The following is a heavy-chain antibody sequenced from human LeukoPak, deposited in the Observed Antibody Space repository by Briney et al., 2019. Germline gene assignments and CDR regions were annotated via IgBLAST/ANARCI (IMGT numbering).Heavy chain of an antibody. V-gene: IGHV3-11*06. J-gene: IGHJ4*02. CDR1: GFTFSDYY. D-gene: IGHD6-6*01. CDR3: ARDQGGFRIAAR. Sequence: GGSLRLSCAASGFTFSDYYMSWIRQAPGKGLEWVSSISSSSSYIYYADSVKGRFTISRDNAKNSLYLQMNSLRAEDTAVYYCARDQGGFRIAARWGQGTLVTVSS. CDR2: ISSSSSYI.